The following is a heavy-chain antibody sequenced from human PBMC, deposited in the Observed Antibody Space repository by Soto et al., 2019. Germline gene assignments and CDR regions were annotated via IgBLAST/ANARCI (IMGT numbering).Heavy chain of an antibody. Sequence: QVQLVQSEVEVREPGASVKVSCKAVRYIFTNYGVSWVRQAPGQGLEWMGWITTYNGNTEYAQKFQGRVTMTTDASSSTAYMELGSLRSDDTAIYYCARALTGYGMDVWGQGTTVTVSS. J-gene: IGHJ6*02. CDR1: RYIFTNYG. CDR2: ITTYNGNT. CDR3: ARALTGYGMDV. V-gene: IGHV1-18*01.